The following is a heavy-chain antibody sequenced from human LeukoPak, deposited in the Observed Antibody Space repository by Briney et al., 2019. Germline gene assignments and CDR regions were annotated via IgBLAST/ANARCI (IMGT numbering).Heavy chain of an antibody. V-gene: IGHV3-72*01. Sequence: GGSLRLSCAASGFTFSDHYLDWVRQAPGKGLEWVGRVRNNANSYTTEYAASVKGRFILSRDDSENSLYLQMKSLKTEDSAVYYCDSGLVGAADYWGQGSLVTVSS. CDR1: GFTFSDHY. CDR2: VRNNANSYTT. D-gene: IGHD1-26*01. CDR3: DSGLVGAADY. J-gene: IGHJ4*02.